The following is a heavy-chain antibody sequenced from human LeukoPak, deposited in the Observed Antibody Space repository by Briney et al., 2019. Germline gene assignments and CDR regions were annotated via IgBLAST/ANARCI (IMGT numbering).Heavy chain of an antibody. Sequence: GSLRPSYATSRFTFRSFDMGWVRQAPGKGLQWVSVISGSGVSTYYADSEKGRFAISRDNSKNTLFLQVNSLRAEDTAVYYCAREIGDFDYWGQGALVTVSS. CDR3: AREIGDFDY. CDR1: RFTFRSFD. J-gene: IGHJ4*02. CDR2: ISGSGVST. V-gene: IGHV3-23*01.